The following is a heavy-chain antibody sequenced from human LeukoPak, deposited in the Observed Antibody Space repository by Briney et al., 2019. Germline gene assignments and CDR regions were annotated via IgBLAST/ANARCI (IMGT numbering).Heavy chain of an antibody. Sequence: RGSLRLSCAAAGLTFRSHSMNCDSQGPGKGLEWVSYISRDSSNIYNGDSVKGRFTISRDNAKNSLYLQMNSLRDEDTAVYYCARESYWGSSGKGFDYWGQGTVVSVSS. J-gene: IGHJ4*02. D-gene: IGHD7-27*01. CDR1: GLTFRSHS. V-gene: IGHV3-48*02. CDR2: ISRDSSNI. CDR3: ARESYWGSSGKGFDY.